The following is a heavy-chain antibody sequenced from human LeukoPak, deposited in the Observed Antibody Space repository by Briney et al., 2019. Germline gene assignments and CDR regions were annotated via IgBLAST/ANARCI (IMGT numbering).Heavy chain of an antibody. CDR3: ARGAYYYDSSGSNFGGY. V-gene: IGHV1-2*02. D-gene: IGHD3-22*01. J-gene: IGHJ4*02. CDR1: GYTFTGYY. Sequence: ASVKVSCKASGYTFTGYYMHWVRQAPGQGREWMGWINPNSGGTNYAQKFQGRVTMTRDTSISTAYMELSRLRSDDTAVYYCARGAYYYDSSGSNFGGYWGQGTLVTVSS. CDR2: INPNSGGT.